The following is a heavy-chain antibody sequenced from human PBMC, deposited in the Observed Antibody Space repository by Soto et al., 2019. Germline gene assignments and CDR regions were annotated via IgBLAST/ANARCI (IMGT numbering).Heavy chain of an antibody. CDR2: VTTDGST. V-gene: IGHV3-23*01. CDR3: TPHVSCSGGSCQYVAFAM. CDR1: GFTVSNHA. J-gene: IGHJ3*02. D-gene: IGHD2-15*01. Sequence: GGSLRLSCEASGFTVSNHAMTWLRQAPGKGPEWVSTVTTDGSTYYADSVKGRYAMSRDTYENTLYLQMNSLGAEDTAAYYCTPHVSCSGGSCQYVAFAMRGQGPRVPV.